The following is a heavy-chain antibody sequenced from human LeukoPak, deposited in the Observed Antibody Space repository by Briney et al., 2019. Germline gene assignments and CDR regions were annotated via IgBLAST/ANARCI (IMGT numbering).Heavy chain of an antibody. D-gene: IGHD3-3*01. CDR1: GGSISSYY. J-gene: IGHJ4*02. Sequence: SQTLSLTCTVSGGSISSYYWCWIRQPPGQGLELIGSIYYSGTTNSNPSLKGRVTIPVDVSTSQFSLRLSSVTAADTALYYCERHGSLYEIWSAQFYFDYWGQGTLVAVSS. V-gene: IGHV4-59*08. CDR3: ERHGSLYEIWSAQFYFDY. CDR2: IYYSGTT.